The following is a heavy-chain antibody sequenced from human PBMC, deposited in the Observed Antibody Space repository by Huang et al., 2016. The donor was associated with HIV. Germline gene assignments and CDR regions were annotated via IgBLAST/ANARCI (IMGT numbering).Heavy chain of an antibody. CDR3: ATSRYDGSTSYHNEYFQH. CDR1: GFPLRNVG. Sequence: QLQLVESGGGVVQPGRCLRLSCAAFGFPLRNVGTHWVRQAPGKGLEWRAITSYDETYKYYADSVEVRCTISRDNSKNMLYLQMTSRTAEDTAVYYCATSRYDGSTSYHNEYFQHWGQGTLVTVSP. V-gene: IGHV3-30*03. D-gene: IGHD3-22*01. CDR2: TSYDETYK. J-gene: IGHJ1*01.